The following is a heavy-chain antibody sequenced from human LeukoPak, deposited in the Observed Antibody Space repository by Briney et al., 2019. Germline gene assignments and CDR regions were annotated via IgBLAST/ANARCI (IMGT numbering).Heavy chain of an antibody. J-gene: IGHJ6*02. CDR1: GVTYSSYW. V-gene: IGHV3-7*01. CDR3: ARYCGGDCYGLDV. CDR2: IKQDGSEI. D-gene: IGHD2-21*01. Sequence: QAGGSLRLSCAGSGVTYSSYWMSWVRQAPGKGLEWLANIKQDGSEIHYVDSVKGRFSISRENAKNSLYLQMNSLRAEDTAVYYCARYCGGDCYGLDVWGQGTTVTVSS.